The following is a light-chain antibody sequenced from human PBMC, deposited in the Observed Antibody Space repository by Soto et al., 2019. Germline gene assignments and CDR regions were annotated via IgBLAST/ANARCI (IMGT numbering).Light chain of an antibody. CDR2: VAS. CDR3: QQHNSYPLT. J-gene: IGKJ4*01. V-gene: IGKV1-9*01. Sequence: DIQLTQSPSFLSASVGDRVTITCRARQGISSYLAWDQQKPGKAPKLLIYVASTLQSGVPSRFSGSGSVTEFTLTISSLQPEDFATYYCQQHNSYPLTFGGGTKVEIK. CDR1: QGISSY.